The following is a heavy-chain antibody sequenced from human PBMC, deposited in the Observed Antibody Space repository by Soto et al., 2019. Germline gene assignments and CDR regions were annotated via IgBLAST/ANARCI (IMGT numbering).Heavy chain of an antibody. V-gene: IGHV3-21*01. Sequence: GGSLRLSCAASGFTFSSYSMNWVRQAPGKGLEWVSSISSSSSYIYYADSVKGRFTISRDNAKNSLYLQMNSLRAEDTAVYYCARDMGAINYDILTPFANDAFDIWGQGTMVTVSS. CDR2: ISSSSSYI. CDR1: GFTFSSYS. D-gene: IGHD3-9*01. J-gene: IGHJ3*02. CDR3: ARDMGAINYDILTPFANDAFDI.